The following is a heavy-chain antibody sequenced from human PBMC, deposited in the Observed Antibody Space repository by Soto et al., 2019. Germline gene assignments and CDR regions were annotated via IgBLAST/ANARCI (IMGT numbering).Heavy chain of an antibody. CDR1: GFTFSSYG. J-gene: IGHJ4*02. CDR2: ISYDGSNK. Sequence: PGGSLRLSCAASGFTFSSYGMHWVRQAPGKGLEWVAVISYDGSNKYYADSVKGRFTISRDNSKNTLYLQMNSLRPEDTAVYYCAKGIAVAGTGSYYFDYWGQGTLVTVSS. V-gene: IGHV3-30*18. D-gene: IGHD6-19*01. CDR3: AKGIAVAGTGSYYFDY.